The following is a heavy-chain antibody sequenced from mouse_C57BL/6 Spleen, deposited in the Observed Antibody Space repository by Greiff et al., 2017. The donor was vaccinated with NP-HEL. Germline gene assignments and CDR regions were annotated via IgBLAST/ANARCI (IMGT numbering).Heavy chain of an antibody. CDR3: ARCGYYDAMDY. CDR2: IYPSDSET. J-gene: IGHJ4*01. CDR1: GYTFTSYW. D-gene: IGHD2-2*01. V-gene: IGHV1-61*01. Sequence: QVQLQQPGAELVRPGSSVKLSCKASGYTFTSYWMDWVKQRPGQGLEWIGNIYPSDSETHYNQKFKDKATLTVDKSSSTAYMQLRSLTSEDSAVYYCARCGYYDAMDYWGQGTSVTVSS.